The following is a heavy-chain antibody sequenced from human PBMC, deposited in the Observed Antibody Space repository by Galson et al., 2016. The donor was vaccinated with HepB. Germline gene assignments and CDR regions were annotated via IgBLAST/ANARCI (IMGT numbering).Heavy chain of an antibody. CDR3: AREWQARLWYFDL. CDR2: VSYSGSN. CDR1: GGSLSSAAYY. J-gene: IGHJ2*01. Sequence: SETLSLTCSVSGGSLSSAAYYWGWIRQPPGEGLEWIGSVSYSGSNYYNLSLKSRATISVDTSKNQVSLKLRSVTAADTAFYYCAREWQARLWYFDLWGRGNLVTVSS. V-gene: IGHV4-39*07. D-gene: IGHD5-24*01.